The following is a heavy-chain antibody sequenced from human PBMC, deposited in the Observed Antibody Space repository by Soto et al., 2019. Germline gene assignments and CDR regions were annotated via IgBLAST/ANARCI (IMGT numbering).Heavy chain of an antibody. CDR3: ARDGSSGYSVDNWFDP. D-gene: IGHD3-22*01. CDR1: SGSISRQY. Sequence: SGTLSLTRTASSGSISRQYWSWIGQSPGNGLEWIGYIYYSGSTNYNPSLKSRVTISVDTSKNQFSLKLSSVTAADTAVYYCARDGSSGYSVDNWFDPWGQGTLVTVS. J-gene: IGHJ5*02. CDR2: IYYSGST. V-gene: IGHV4-59*11.